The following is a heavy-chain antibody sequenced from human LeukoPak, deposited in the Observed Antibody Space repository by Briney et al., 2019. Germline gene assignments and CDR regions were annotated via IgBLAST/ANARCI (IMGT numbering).Heavy chain of an antibody. D-gene: IGHD3-9*01. CDR3: AKDRLTGTPYYFDY. J-gene: IGHJ4*02. V-gene: IGHV3-23*01. CDR2: ISGSGGST. Sequence: PGGSLRLSCALAGFTFSSYAMSWVRQAAEKGLEWVSGISGSGGSTYYADSVKGRFTISRDNSKSTLYLQMDSLRAEDTAVYYCAKDRLTGTPYYFDYWGQGTLVTVSS. CDR1: GFTFSSYA.